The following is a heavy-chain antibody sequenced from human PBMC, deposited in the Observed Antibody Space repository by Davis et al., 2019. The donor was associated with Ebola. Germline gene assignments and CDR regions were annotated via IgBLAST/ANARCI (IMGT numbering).Heavy chain of an antibody. Sequence: PGGSLRLSCAASGFTFSSYAMHWVRQAPGKGLEWVAVISYDGSNKYYADSVKGRFTISRDNSKNTLYLQMNSLRAEDTAVYYCASPYYDFWSGPLPDYWGQGTLVTVSS. V-gene: IGHV3-30-3*01. D-gene: IGHD3-3*01. CDR3: ASPYYDFWSGPLPDY. CDR1: GFTFSSYA. CDR2: ISYDGSNK. J-gene: IGHJ4*02.